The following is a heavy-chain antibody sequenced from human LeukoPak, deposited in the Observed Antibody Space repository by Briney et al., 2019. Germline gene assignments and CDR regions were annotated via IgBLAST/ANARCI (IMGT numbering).Heavy chain of an antibody. V-gene: IGHV3-7*01. J-gene: IGHJ4*02. CDR3: ARGWAAIPD. CDR1: GFNFSIHW. Sequence: GGSLRLSCAASGFNFSIHWMTWVRQAPGKGLEWVANIQDDGSEKNYVSSVKGRFIISRDNAKNSLFLQMSSLRDEDTALYYCARGWAAIPDWGQGTLVTVSS. CDR2: IQDDGSEK. D-gene: IGHD2-21*02.